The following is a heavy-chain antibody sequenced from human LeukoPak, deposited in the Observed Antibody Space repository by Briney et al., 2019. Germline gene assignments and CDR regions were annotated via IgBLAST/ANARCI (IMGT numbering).Heavy chain of an antibody. J-gene: IGHJ4*02. D-gene: IGHD6-13*01. CDR2: IYHSGST. Sequence: SETLSLTCTVSGYSISSGYYWGWIRQPPGKGLEWIGSIYHSGSTYYNPSLKSRVTISVDTSKNQFSLKLSSVTAEDTAVYYCARAVGSSWYIPFDYWGQGTLVTVSS. V-gene: IGHV4-38-2*02. CDR3: ARAVGSSWYIPFDY. CDR1: GYSISSGYY.